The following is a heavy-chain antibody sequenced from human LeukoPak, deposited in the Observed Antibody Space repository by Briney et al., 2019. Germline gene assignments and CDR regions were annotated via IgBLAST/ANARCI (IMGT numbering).Heavy chain of an antibody. D-gene: IGHD1-26*01. CDR2: ISDSGGST. CDR3: AKFGGALGGSLNY. Sequence: GRSLRLSCVVSGFILSNYAMTWVRQAPGKGLEWVSVISDSGGSTNYADSVKGRFIISRDNSKYTLYLQMNSLRAEDTAVYYCAKFGGALGGSLNYWGQGTLVTVSS. V-gene: IGHV3-23*01. CDR1: GFILSNYA. J-gene: IGHJ4*02.